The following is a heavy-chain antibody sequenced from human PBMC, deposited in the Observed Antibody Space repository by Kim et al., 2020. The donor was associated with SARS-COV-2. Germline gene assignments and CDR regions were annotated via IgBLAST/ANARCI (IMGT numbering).Heavy chain of an antibody. V-gene: IGHV3-21*01. CDR2: ISCSSGYI. J-gene: IGHJ4*02. Sequence: GGSLRLSCAASGFTFSSYTLNWVRQAPGKGLEWVSSISCSSGYIYYADSVKGRFTISRDNAKKSLYLHMNRLRAEDTAVYYCASEKYDSLTDHYQGFDYWGQGALVTVSS. CDR3: ASEKYDSLTDHYQGFDY. CDR1: GFTFSSYT. D-gene: IGHD3-9*01.